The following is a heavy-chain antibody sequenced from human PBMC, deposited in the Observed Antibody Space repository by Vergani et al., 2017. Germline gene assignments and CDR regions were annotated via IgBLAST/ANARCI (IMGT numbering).Heavy chain of an antibody. V-gene: IGHV3-23*01. D-gene: IGHD5-18*01. CDR3: AKGVRIQLWLWDY. Sequence: EVQLLESGGGLVQPGGSLRLSCAASGFTFSSYAMSWVRQAPGKGLEWVSAISGCGGSTYYADSVKGRFTISRDNSKNTLYLQMNSLRAEDTAVYYCAKGVRIQLWLWDYWGQGTLVTVSS. CDR1: GFTFSSYA. CDR2: ISGCGGST. J-gene: IGHJ4*02.